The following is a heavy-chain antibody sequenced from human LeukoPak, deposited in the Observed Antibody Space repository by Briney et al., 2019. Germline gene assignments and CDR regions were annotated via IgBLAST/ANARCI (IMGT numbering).Heavy chain of an antibody. CDR3: ARAPIAAEPNNWFDP. D-gene: IGHD6-13*01. J-gene: IGHJ5*02. CDR1: GYTFTSYY. CDR2: INPSGGST. Sequence: EASVKVSCKASGYTFTSYYMHWVRQAPGQGLEWMGIINPSGGSTSYAQKFQGRVTMTRDTSTSTVYMELSSLRSEDTAVYYCARAPIAAEPNNWFDPWGQGTLVTVSS. V-gene: IGHV1-46*01.